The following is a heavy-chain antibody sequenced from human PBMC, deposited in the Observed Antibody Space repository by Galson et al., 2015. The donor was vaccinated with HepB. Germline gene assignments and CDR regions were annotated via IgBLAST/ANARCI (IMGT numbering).Heavy chain of an antibody. D-gene: IGHD2-15*01. CDR3: ARDWGSRTSGYIDD. V-gene: IGHV3-21*01. CDR2: IYSNGRTI. CDR1: RITLNVYS. Sequence: SLRLSCAASRITLNVYSLNWVHQPPGKGLEWVSSIYSNGRTISYADSVKGRFTLSRNNTKNSVSLDMDRLRVDDTAVYYCARDWGSRTSGYIDDWGPGTLVTVSS. J-gene: IGHJ4*02.